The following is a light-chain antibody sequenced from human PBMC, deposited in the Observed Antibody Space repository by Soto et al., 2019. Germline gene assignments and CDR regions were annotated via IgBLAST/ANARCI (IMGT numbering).Light chain of an antibody. CDR2: EVS. CDR1: GSDVGGYNY. J-gene: IGLJ2*01. CDR3: SSYAGTNNFVV. V-gene: IGLV2-8*01. Sequence: QSVLTQPPSASGSPGQAVTISCTGTGSDVGGYNYVSWYQHHPGKVPKLMIYEVSKRPSGVPDRFSGSKSGNTASLTVSGLQAEDEADYYCSSYAGTNNFVVFGGGTKVTVL.